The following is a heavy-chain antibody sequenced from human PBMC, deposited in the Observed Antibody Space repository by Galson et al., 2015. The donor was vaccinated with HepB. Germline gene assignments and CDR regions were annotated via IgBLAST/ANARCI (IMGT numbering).Heavy chain of an antibody. CDR2: IYSGGST. CDR1: GFTVSSNY. J-gene: IGHJ4*02. D-gene: IGHD4-17*01. CDR3: ARDGDYGDSPLGG. V-gene: IGHV3-53*01. Sequence: SLRLSCAASGFTVSSNYMSWVRQAPGKGLEWVSVIYSGGSTYYADSVKGRFTISRDNSKNTLYLQMNSLRAEDTAVYYCARDGDYGDSPLGGWGQGALVTVSS.